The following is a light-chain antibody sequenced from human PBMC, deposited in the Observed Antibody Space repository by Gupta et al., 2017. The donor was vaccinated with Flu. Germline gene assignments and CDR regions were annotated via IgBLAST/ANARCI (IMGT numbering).Light chain of an antibody. CDR3: QQYNDCPPSPT. V-gene: IGKV3D-15*01. J-gene: IGKJ4*01. CDR2: HAS. Sequence: RRRIFHASTMATGIPARFTGSGSEKAFTLTISSLESEDFAVYYCQQYNDCPPSPTFGGGTKVEIK.